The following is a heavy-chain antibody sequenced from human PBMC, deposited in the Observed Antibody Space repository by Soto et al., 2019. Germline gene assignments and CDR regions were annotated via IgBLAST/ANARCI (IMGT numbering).Heavy chain of an antibody. J-gene: IGHJ4*02. CDR3: TTDVGPGPGFFDY. CDR2: IKTESEGGTT. D-gene: IGHD2-15*01. Sequence: GGSRRRSWAASGFSFKTALMSWVRQAPGKGLEWVGRIKTESEGGTTDHAAPVKGRFIISRDDSKNTLYLQVKSLKIEDSGVYYCTTDVGPGPGFFDYWGQGTLVTVSS. CDR1: GFSFKTAL. V-gene: IGHV3-15*01.